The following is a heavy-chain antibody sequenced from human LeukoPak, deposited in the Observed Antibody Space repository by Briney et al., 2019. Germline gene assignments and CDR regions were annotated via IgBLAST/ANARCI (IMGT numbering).Heavy chain of an antibody. CDR3: TKGDDYGANTRLPKYNWFDP. Sequence: PGGSLRLPCAASGFTFSTYAMHWVRQAPGKGLEWVAFVRYDGNYKYYADSVKGRFTISRDNSKDTLYLQMNSLRTEDTAVYYCTKGDDYGANTRLPKYNWFDPWGQGTLVTVSS. V-gene: IGHV3-30*02. D-gene: IGHD4-23*01. J-gene: IGHJ5*02. CDR2: VRYDGNYK. CDR1: GFTFSTYA.